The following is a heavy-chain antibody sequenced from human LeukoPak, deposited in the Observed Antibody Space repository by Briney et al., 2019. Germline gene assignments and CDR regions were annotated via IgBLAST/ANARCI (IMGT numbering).Heavy chain of an antibody. CDR3: AKGAAAGTFFDY. V-gene: IGHV4-59*09. Sequence: YNPSLKSRVTISVDTSKNQFSLKLSSVTAADTAVYYCAKGAAAGTFFDYWGQGTLVTVSS. J-gene: IGHJ4*02. D-gene: IGHD6-13*01.